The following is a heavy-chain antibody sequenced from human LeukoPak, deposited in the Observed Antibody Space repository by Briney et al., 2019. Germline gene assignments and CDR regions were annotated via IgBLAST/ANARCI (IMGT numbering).Heavy chain of an antibody. V-gene: IGHV4-39*01. Sequence: KTSETLSLTRTVSGGSVSSTRHYWGWIRQPPGKGLEWIGNMYYSGSTYYNPSLRSRVTTSVDTTKNQFSLKLGSVTAADTAVYYCARLLKYSGSYYCDFWGQGTLVTVSS. CDR3: ARLLKYSGSYYCDF. J-gene: IGHJ4*02. CDR2: MYYSGST. CDR1: GGSVSSTRHY. D-gene: IGHD1-26*01.